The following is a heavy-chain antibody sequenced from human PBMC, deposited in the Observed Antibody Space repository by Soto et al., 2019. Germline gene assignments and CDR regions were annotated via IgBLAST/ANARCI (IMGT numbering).Heavy chain of an antibody. CDR3: SFQESTTVTTFEY. Sequence: GSLRLSCEASGFNFNNAWMSWIRQAPGKGLEWVGRIKSKIDGGTTDYAAPVKGRFTISRDDSKNTLYLQMNSLKTEDTAVYYCSFQESTTVTTFEYWGHGTLVTVSS. D-gene: IGHD4-17*01. CDR1: GFNFNNAW. V-gene: IGHV3-15*01. J-gene: IGHJ4*01. CDR2: IKSKIDGGTT.